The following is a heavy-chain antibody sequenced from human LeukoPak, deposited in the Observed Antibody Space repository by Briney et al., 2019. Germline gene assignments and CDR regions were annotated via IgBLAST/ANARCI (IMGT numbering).Heavy chain of an antibody. CDR2: ITGSGGST. D-gene: IGHD1-26*01. V-gene: IGHV3-23*01. CDR1: GFTFSSYA. CDR3: AKDLGPLYSGRSG. J-gene: IGHJ6*04. Sequence: GGSLRLXCAASGFTFSSYAMRWVRQAPGKGLEWVSAITGSGGSTYYADSVKGRFTISRDNSKNTLYLQMNSLRAEDTAVFYCAKDLGPLYSGRSGWGKGTAVTVSS.